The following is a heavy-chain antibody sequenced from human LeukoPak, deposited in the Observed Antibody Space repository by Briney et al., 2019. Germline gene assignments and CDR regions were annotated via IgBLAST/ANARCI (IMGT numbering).Heavy chain of an antibody. Sequence: GGSLRLSCAASGFTFSRYNMNWVRQAPGKRLEWVSSISRTGNYIYYADSVKGRFTISRDNAQNSLFLQMNSLRVEDTAVYYCARVLETDCSGGSCYSGLDYWGQGTLVTVSS. V-gene: IGHV3-21*01. CDR3: ARVLETDCSGGSCYSGLDY. CDR1: GFTFSRYN. CDR2: ISRTGNYI. D-gene: IGHD2-15*01. J-gene: IGHJ4*02.